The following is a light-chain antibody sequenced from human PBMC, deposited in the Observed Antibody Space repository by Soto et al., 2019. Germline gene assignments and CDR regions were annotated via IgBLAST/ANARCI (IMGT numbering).Light chain of an antibody. J-gene: IGKJ1*01. V-gene: IGKV3-15*01. Sequence: IVLIQSPATLSVSPGERATLSCRASQTIDTNLAWYQQKPGQAPRLLIFAASTRATGIPARFSGSGSGTEFSLTITSLQSEDFALYYCQQYNNRPPWTFGQGTKVDIK. CDR2: AAS. CDR1: QTIDTN. CDR3: QQYNNRPPWT.